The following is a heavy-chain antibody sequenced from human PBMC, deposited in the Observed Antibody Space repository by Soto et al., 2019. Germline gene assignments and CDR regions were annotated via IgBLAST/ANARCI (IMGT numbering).Heavy chain of an antibody. V-gene: IGHV3-30*18. Sequence: PGGSLRLSCAASGFTFRNFGMHWVRQAPGKGLEWVAVISYDGTNKYYADSVKARFTISRDNSKNTLYLQINSLRAEDTAVYYCAKAVPPFVVVTASDYWGQGTLVTVSS. CDR2: ISYDGTNK. CDR1: GFTFRNFG. D-gene: IGHD2-21*02. CDR3: AKAVPPFVVVTASDY. J-gene: IGHJ4*02.